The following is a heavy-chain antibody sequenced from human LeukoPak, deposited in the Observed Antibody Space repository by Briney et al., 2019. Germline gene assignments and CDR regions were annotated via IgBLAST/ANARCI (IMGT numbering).Heavy chain of an antibody. CDR1: GFTFSNYV. CDR3: ARDFANHYYDSSGYLDY. D-gene: IGHD3-22*01. Sequence: PGGSLRLSCAASGFTFSNYVMSWVRQAPGKGLEWVSVISGSGGNTYYADSVKGRFTISRDNSKNTLYVQMNSLRAEDTAVYYCARDFANHYYDSSGYLDYWGQGTLVTVSS. CDR2: ISGSGGNT. J-gene: IGHJ4*02. V-gene: IGHV3-23*01.